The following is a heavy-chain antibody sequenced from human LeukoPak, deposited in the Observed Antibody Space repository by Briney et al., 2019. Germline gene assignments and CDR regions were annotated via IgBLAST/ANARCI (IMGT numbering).Heavy chain of an antibody. CDR1: GYTFTSYA. CDR2: INAGNGNT. V-gene: IGHV1-3*03. Sequence: ASVKVSCKASGYTFTSYAMHWVRQAPGQRLEWMGWINAGNGNTKYSQELQGRVTITRDTSASTAYMELSSLRSEDMAVYYCARLSRVARSRAFDIWGQGTMVTVSS. CDR3: ARLSRVARSRAFDI. D-gene: IGHD3-3*01. J-gene: IGHJ3*02.